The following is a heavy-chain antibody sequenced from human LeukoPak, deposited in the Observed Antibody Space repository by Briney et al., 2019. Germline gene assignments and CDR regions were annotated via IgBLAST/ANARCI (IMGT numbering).Heavy chain of an antibody. D-gene: IGHD1-26*01. CDR1: GFTFSSYS. Sequence: PGGSLRLSCAASGFTFSSYSMNWVRQAPGKGLEWVSYISSSSSTIYYADSVKGRFTISRDNAKNSLYLQMDSLRAEDTAVYYCARGPTYSGSYYDYWGQGTLVTVSS. CDR2: ISSSSSTI. CDR3: ARGPTYSGSYYDY. J-gene: IGHJ4*02. V-gene: IGHV3-48*01.